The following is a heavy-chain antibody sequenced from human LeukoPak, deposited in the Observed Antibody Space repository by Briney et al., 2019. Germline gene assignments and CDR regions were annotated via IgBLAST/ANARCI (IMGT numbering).Heavy chain of an antibody. D-gene: IGHD2-2*02. CDR3: ARAADIVVVPAAIHPAYYFDY. J-gene: IGHJ4*02. CDR1: GYTFTSSY. V-gene: IGHV1-46*01. CDR2: TDPSSGNV. Sequence: GASVKLSCKASGYTFTSSYMHWVRQAPGQGLEWMGMTDPSSGNVNYPKKFQGRVTITTDESTSTAYMELSSLRSEDTAVYYCARAADIVVVPAAIHPAYYFDYWGQGTLVTVSS.